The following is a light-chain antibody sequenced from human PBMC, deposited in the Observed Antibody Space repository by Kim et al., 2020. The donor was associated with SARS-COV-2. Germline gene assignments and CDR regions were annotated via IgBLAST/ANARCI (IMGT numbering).Light chain of an antibody. CDR2: KDR. Sequence: VARGKTASITWSGDVLAKKDARWFQQKRGQAPVLVNYKDRGRPAGIPGRFCGSSSGTAVTLTISGEPVEDEADYCWDSAADNNLGVFGGGTQLTVL. J-gene: IGLJ3*02. CDR3: DSAADNNLGV. V-gene: IGLV3-27*01. CDR1: VLAKKD.